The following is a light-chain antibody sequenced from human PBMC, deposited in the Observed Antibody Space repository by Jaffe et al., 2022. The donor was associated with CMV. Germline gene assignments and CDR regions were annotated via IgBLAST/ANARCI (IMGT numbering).Light chain of an antibody. V-gene: IGKV3-15*01. J-gene: IGKJ2*01. CDR1: QSVSSN. Sequence: EIVMTQSPATLSVSPGERATLSCRASQSVSSNLAWYQQKPGQTPRLLIYGASNRATGIPARFSASGSETEFTLTISSLQSEDFAVYYCQQYYAWPPMYTFGQGTKLEI. CDR3: QQYYAWPPMYT. CDR2: GAS.